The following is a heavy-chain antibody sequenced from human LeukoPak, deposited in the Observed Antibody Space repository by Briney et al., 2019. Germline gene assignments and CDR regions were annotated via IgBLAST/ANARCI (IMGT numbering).Heavy chain of an antibody. CDR3: ARDYDFWSGYYGIDY. D-gene: IGHD3-3*01. V-gene: IGHV3-74*01. J-gene: IGHJ4*02. CDR2: INSDGSST. CDR1: GFTFSSYW. Sequence: PGGSLRFSCAASGFTFSSYWMHWVRQAPGKGLVWVSRINSDGSSTSYADSVKGRFTISRGNAKNTLYLQMNSLRAEDTAVYYCARDYDFWSGYYGIDYWGQGTLVTVSS.